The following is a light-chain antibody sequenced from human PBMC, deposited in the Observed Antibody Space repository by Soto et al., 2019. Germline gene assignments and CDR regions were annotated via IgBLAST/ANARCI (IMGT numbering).Light chain of an antibody. V-gene: IGKV3-11*01. CDR1: QSVSSY. J-gene: IGKJ4*01. CDR2: DAS. Sequence: EILLTQSPAALSLXXXXRXTXSXRASQSVSSYLAWYQQKPGQAPRLLIYDASNRATGIPARFSGSGSGTDFTLTISSLEPEDFAVYYCQQRSNWPLTFGGGTKVDIK. CDR3: QQRSNWPLT.